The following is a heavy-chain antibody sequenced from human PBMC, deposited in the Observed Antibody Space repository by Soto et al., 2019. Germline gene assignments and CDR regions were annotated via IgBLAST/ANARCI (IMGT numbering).Heavy chain of an antibody. V-gene: IGHV3-30*18. J-gene: IGHJ1*01. CDR2: ISYDGSNK. CDR1: GFTFSSYG. CDR3: AKWQVTVVTPGYFQH. D-gene: IGHD2-21*02. Sequence: QVQLVESGGGVVQPGRSLRLSCAASGFTFSSYGMHWVRQAPDKGLEWVAIISYDGSNKYYADSVKGRFTISRDNSKITLYLQMSSLRAEDTALYYCAKWQVTVVTPGYFQHWGQGTLVTVSS.